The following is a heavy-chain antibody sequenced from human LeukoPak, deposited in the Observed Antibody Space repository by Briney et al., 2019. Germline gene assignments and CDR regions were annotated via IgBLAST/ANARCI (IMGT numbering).Heavy chain of an antibody. CDR2: INHSGST. CDR3: ARARAAGYKSAFDY. V-gene: IGHV4-34*01. CDR1: GGSFSGYY. Sequence: SETLSLTCAAYGGSFSGYYWSWIRQPPGKGLEWIGEINHSGSTNYNPSLKSRVTISVDTSKNQFSLKLSSVTAADTAVYYCARARAAGYKSAFDYWGQGTLVTVSS. D-gene: IGHD6-13*01. J-gene: IGHJ4*02.